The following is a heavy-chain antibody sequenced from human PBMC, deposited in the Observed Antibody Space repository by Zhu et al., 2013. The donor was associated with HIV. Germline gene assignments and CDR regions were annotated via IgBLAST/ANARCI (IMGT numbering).Heavy chain of an antibody. J-gene: IGHJ1*01. CDR1: GGTFSSYT. V-gene: IGHV1-69*09. D-gene: IGHD3-22*01. CDR3: ARLDYYDSSGYYYQGVAEYFQH. Sequence: QVQLVQSGAEVKKPGSSVKVSCKASGGTFSSYTISWVRQAPGQGLEWMGRIIPILGIANYAQKFQGRVTITADKSTSTAYMELSSLRSEDTAVYYCARLDYYDSSGYYYQGVAEYFQHWGQGTLVTVSS. CDR2: IIPILGIA.